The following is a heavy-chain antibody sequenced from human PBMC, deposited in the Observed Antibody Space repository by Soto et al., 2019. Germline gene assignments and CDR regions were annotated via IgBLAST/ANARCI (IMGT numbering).Heavy chain of an antibody. J-gene: IGHJ5*02. CDR3: ARVHYGDHR. D-gene: IGHD4-17*01. CDR2: IYYSGSA. V-gene: IGHV4-31*03. Sequence: QVQLQESGPGLVKPSQTLSLTCTVSGGSISSGVYYWSWIRQHPGKGLEWIGYIYYSGSAFYNPSLKTRVTIAVDTSKNQFSLKLSSVTDADTAVYYCARVHYGDHRWVQGTLVTVSS. CDR1: GGSISSGVYY.